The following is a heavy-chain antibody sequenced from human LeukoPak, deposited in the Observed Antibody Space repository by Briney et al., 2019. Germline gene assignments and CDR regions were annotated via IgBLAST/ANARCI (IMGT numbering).Heavy chain of an antibody. V-gene: IGHV1-18*04. CDR1: GYTFTGYY. CDR2: ISVYNGNT. Sequence: GASVKVSCKASGYTFTGYYMHWVRQAPGQGLEWLGWISVYNGNTNSAQKLQGRVTMATDTSTSTAYMELRSLRSDDTAVYYCARDLGIYYYDTSGSPLADYWGQGTLVTVSS. D-gene: IGHD3-22*01. CDR3: ARDLGIYYYDTSGSPLADY. J-gene: IGHJ4*02.